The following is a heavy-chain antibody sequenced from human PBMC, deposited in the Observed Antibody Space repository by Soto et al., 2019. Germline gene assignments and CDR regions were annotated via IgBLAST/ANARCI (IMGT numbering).Heavy chain of an antibody. CDR1: GFTFSSYG. Sequence: LRLSCAASGFTFSSYGMHWVRQVPGKGLEWVAVISYDGSNKYYADSVKGRFTISRDNSKNTLYLQMNSLRAEDTAVYYCAKVVTTRSGYFDYWGQGTLVTVSS. J-gene: IGHJ4*02. CDR2: ISYDGSNK. CDR3: AKVVTTRSGYFDY. D-gene: IGHD3-22*01. V-gene: IGHV3-30*18.